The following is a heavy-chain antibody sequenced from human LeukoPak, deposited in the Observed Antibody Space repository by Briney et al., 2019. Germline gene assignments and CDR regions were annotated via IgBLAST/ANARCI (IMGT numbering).Heavy chain of an antibody. Sequence: ASVKVSCKASGYTFTGYYMHWVRQAPGQGLEWMGWINPNSGGTNYAQKFQGRVTMTRDTSISTAYMELSRLRSDDTAVYYCARARAPGLYYFDYWGQGTLVTVSS. CDR1: GYTFTGYY. V-gene: IGHV1-2*02. CDR2: INPNSGGT. CDR3: ARARAPGLYYFDY. J-gene: IGHJ4*02.